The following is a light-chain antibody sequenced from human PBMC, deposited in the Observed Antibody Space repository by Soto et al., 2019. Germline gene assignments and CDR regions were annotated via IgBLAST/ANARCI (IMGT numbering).Light chain of an antibody. CDR1: QSVSSY. CDR2: GES. J-gene: IGKJ1*01. V-gene: IGKV3-20*01. Sequence: VLTQSPATLSLSPGESATLSCRASQSVSSYLAWYQQKTGQAPRILIYGESTRATGIPDRFSGSGSGTDLTLTISRLEPEDFAVYYCQKYGSSPRTCGQGTKVDIK. CDR3: QKYGSSPRT.